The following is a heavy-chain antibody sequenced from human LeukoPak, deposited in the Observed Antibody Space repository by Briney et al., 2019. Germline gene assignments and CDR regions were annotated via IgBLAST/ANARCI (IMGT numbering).Heavy chain of an antibody. D-gene: IGHD3-9*01. Sequence: SETLSLTCAVYGGSFSGYYWSWIRQPPGKGLEWIGEINHSGSTNYNPSLKSRVTISVDTSKNRFSLKLSSVTAADTAVYYCARSHTGGYFDWLLSGFDPWGQGTLVTVSS. V-gene: IGHV4-34*01. CDR1: GGSFSGYY. J-gene: IGHJ5*02. CDR2: INHSGST. CDR3: ARSHTGGYFDWLLSGFDP.